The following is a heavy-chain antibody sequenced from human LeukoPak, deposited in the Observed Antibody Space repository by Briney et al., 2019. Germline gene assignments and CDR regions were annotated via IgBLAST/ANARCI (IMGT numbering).Heavy chain of an antibody. CDR3: ARAGGYCGRISCPYYFDY. Sequence: ASVKVSCKTSGYTFTGYYMHWVRQAPGQGLEWMGWINPNSGGTNYAQKFQGRVTMTRDTSISTAYMELSRLRSDDTAVYYCARAGGYCGRISCPYYFDYWGQGSLVAVSS. CDR2: INPNSGGT. J-gene: IGHJ4*02. V-gene: IGHV1-2*02. D-gene: IGHD2-15*01. CDR1: GYTFTGYY.